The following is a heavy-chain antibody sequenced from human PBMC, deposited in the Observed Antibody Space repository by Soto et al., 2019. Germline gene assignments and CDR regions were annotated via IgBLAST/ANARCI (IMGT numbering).Heavy chain of an antibody. Sequence: QLQLQESGPGLVKPSETLSLTCTVSGGSISSSSYYWGWIRQPPGKGLAWIGSIYYSGSTYYNPSPKSRVTISVDTSKNHFSLKLSSVTAADTAVYYCARLPLSSDYYYGMDVCGQGTTVTVSS. V-gene: IGHV4-39*02. CDR2: IYYSGST. J-gene: IGHJ6*02. CDR3: ARLPLSSDYYYGMDV. CDR1: GGSISSSSYY.